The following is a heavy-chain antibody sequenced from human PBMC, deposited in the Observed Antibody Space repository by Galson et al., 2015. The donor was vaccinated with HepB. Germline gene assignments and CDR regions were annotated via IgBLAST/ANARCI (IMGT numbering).Heavy chain of an antibody. CDR2: IGTGGDT. D-gene: IGHD3-3*01. CDR1: GFAFSSYV. Sequence: SLRLSCAASGFAFSSYVLHWVRRAPGKGPEWVSAIGTGGDTYYADSVMGRFTISRDNAKKSLYLQMNSLIAEDMAVYYCARDHYEKLRFLEWLLSRSDTEALDIWGQGTMVTVSS. V-gene: IGHV3-47*02. CDR3: ARDHYEKLRFLEWLLSRSDTEALDI. J-gene: IGHJ3*02.